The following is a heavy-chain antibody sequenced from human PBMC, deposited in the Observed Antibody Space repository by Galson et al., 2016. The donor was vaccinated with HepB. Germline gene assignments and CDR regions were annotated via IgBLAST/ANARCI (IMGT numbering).Heavy chain of an antibody. Sequence: SLRLSCAASGFTISSNWMNWVRQAPGKGLEWVANINQDASEENYVDSGKGRFIISRDDSKNSLYMQMNSLRADDTAMYYCARASTACADWGQGTLVTVSS. V-gene: IGHV3-7*03. CDR1: GFTISSNW. CDR2: INQDASEE. J-gene: IGHJ1*01. D-gene: IGHD2/OR15-2a*01. CDR3: ARASTACAD.